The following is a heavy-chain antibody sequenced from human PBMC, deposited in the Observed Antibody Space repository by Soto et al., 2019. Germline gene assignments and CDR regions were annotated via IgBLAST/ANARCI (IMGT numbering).Heavy chain of an antibody. Sequence: PGGSLRLSCAASGFTFSSYAMSGVRQAPGKGLEWVSAISGSGGSTYYADSVKGRFTISRDNSKNTLYLQMNSLRAGDTAVYYCAKDPRIAVMSYFDYWGQGTLVTVSS. CDR1: GFTFSSYA. D-gene: IGHD6-19*01. CDR3: AKDPRIAVMSYFDY. J-gene: IGHJ4*02. V-gene: IGHV3-23*01. CDR2: ISGSGGST.